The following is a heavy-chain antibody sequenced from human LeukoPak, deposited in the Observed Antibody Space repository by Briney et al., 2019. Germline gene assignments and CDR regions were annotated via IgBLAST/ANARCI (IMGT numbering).Heavy chain of an antibody. D-gene: IGHD6-19*01. Sequence: SETLSLTCTVSGGSISSYYWSWIRQPPGKGLEWIGYIYYSGSTNYNPSLKSRVTISVDTSKNQFSLKLSSVTAADAAVYYCAASSGWHYYFDYWGREPWSPSPQ. CDR1: GGSISSYY. CDR2: IYYSGST. J-gene: IGHJ4*02. V-gene: IGHV4-59*01. CDR3: AASSGWHYYFDY.